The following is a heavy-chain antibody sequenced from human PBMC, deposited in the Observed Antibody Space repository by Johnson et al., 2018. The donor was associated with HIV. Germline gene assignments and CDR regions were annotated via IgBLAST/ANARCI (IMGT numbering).Heavy chain of an antibody. V-gene: IGHV3-15*01. CDR3: AKDAGIAVAEGAFDI. J-gene: IGHJ3*02. CDR1: GFTFSNAW. Sequence: VQLVESGGGLVKPGGSLKLSCTASGFTFSNAWMNWVRHAPGKGLEWVGRIKSKTDGGTTDYAAPVQGRFTISRDDSKNTLYLQMNSLRAEDTAVYYCAKDAGIAVAEGAFDIWGQGTMVTVSS. CDR2: IKSKTDGGTT. D-gene: IGHD6-19*01.